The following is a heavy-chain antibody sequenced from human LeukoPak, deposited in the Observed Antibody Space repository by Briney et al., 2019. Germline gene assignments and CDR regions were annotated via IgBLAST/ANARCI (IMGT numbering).Heavy chain of an antibody. Sequence: GGSLRLSCAASGFTFSTYAMTWVRQAPGKGLEWVSLISGTGGSTYYADSVKGRFTISRDNSKNTLYLQMNSLRAEDTAVYYCAKASYYYDSSGYSYWGQGTLVTVSS. V-gene: IGHV3-23*01. CDR1: GFTFSTYA. CDR2: ISGTGGST. D-gene: IGHD3-22*01. CDR3: AKASYYYDSSGYSY. J-gene: IGHJ4*02.